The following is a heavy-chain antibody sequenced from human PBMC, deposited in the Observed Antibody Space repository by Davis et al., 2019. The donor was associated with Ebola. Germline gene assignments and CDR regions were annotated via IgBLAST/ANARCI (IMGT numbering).Heavy chain of an antibody. CDR1: GGSISSGGYY. Sequence: PSETLSLTCTVSGGSISSGGYYWSWIRQHPGKGLEWIGYIYYSGSTYYNPSLKSRVTISVDTSKNQFSLKLSSVTAADTAVYYCAREGELEPPDYWGQGTLVTVSS. D-gene: IGHD1-1*01. V-gene: IGHV4-31*03. CDR2: IYYSGST. CDR3: AREGELEPPDY. J-gene: IGHJ4*02.